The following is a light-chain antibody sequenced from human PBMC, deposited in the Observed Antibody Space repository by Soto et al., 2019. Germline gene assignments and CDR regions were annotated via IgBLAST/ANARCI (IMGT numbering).Light chain of an antibody. CDR2: LNSDGSH. V-gene: IGLV4-69*01. Sequence: QLVLTQSPSASASLGASVKFTCTLSSGHSSYAIAWHQQQPEKGPRYLMKLNSDGSHSKGDGIPDRFSGSSSGAERYLTISSLQSEDEADYYCQTWGTGIHVFGTGTTLTVL. CDR1: SGHSSYA. CDR3: QTWGTGIHV. J-gene: IGLJ1*01.